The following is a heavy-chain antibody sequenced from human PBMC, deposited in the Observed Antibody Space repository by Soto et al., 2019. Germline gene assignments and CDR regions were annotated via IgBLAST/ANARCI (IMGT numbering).Heavy chain of an antibody. CDR2: ISAYNGNT. V-gene: IGHV1-18*01. CDR1: GYTFSSYG. J-gene: IGHJ4*02. D-gene: IGHD2-21*02. Sequence: ASVKVSCKASGYTFSSYGISWVRQAPGQGLEWMGWISAYNGNTNYAQKLQDRVTMTTDTSTSTAYMELRSLRSDDTAVYYCARSIVLVTALDYWGQGTLVTVSS. CDR3: ARSIVLVTALDY.